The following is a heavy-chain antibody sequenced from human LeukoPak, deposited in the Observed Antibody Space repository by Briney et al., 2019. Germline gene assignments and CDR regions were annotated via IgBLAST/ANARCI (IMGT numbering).Heavy chain of an antibody. Sequence: SETLSLTCTVSVGSISSYYWSWIRQPAGKGLEWIGRIYTSGSTNYNPSLKSRVTMSVDTSKNQFSLKLSSVTAADTAVYYCARSRLFGSYYSFDYWGQGTLVTVSS. V-gene: IGHV4-4*07. CDR1: VGSISSYY. D-gene: IGHD1-26*01. CDR3: ARSRLFGSYYSFDY. J-gene: IGHJ4*02. CDR2: IYTSGST.